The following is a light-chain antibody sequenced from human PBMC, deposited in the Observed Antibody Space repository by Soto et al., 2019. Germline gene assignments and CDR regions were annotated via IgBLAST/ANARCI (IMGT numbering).Light chain of an antibody. CDR1: QSVSSSY. V-gene: IGKV3-20*01. Sequence: EIVLTQSPGTLSLSPGERATLSCRASQSVSSSYLAWYQQKPGQAPRLLIYGASSRATGIPDRFSGSGSGTDFSLTISRLEPEDFAVSYCPQSDSXPTWTFGQGTNVDI. J-gene: IGKJ1*01. CDR2: GAS. CDR3: PQSDSXPTWT.